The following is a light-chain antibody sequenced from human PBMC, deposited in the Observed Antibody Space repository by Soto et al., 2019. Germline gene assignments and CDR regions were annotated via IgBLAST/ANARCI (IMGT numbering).Light chain of an antibody. CDR3: AAWHDSLNRV. V-gene: IGLV1-44*01. Sequence: QSVLTQPPSASGTPGQRVTIYCSGSSSNIGSNAVNWYQQLPGTAPKLLIHSTDQRPSGVTDRFSGSKSGTSASLAISGLRSEAEAVYYYAAWHDSLNRVFGTGTKLTVL. CDR1: SSNIGSNA. J-gene: IGLJ1*01. CDR2: STD.